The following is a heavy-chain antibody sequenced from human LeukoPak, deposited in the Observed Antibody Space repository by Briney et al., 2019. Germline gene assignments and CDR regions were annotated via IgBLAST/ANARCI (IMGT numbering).Heavy chain of an antibody. Sequence: GGSLRLSCAASGFTFDDYAMHWVRQAPGKGLEWVSGISWNSGSIGYADSVKGRFTISRDNAKNSLYLQMNSLRAEDTALYYCAKDRGYSGYDFPDFDYWGQGTLVTVSS. D-gene: IGHD5-12*01. V-gene: IGHV3-9*01. CDR3: AKDRGYSGYDFPDFDY. CDR2: ISWNSGSI. CDR1: GFTFDDYA. J-gene: IGHJ4*02.